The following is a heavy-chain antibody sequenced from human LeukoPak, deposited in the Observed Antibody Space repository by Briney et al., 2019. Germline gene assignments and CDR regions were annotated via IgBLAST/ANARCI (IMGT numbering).Heavy chain of an antibody. D-gene: IGHD3-10*01. CDR1: GFSFSRYA. CDR2: ISNDGSNE. V-gene: IGHV3-30-3*01. J-gene: IGHJ4*02. CDR3: GRGMRDYYGLDY. Sequence: PGRSLRLSCSASGFSFSRYAMHWVRQAPGKGLEWVAVISNDGSNEYYTDSVRGRFTISRDNAKNTLYLQMNRLTVEDTAVYYCGRGMRDYYGLDYWGQGFLVTVSS.